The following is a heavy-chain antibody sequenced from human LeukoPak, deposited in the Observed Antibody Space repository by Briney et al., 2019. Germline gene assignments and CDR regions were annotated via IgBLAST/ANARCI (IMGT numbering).Heavy chain of an antibody. Sequence: PGGSLRLSCAASGFTFSSYWMSWVRRAPGKGLEWVANIKEDGSEKYYVDSVKGRFTISRDNAKNSLYLQMNSLRAEDTAVYYCARDQYGSGWYLFDYWGQGTLVTVSS. CDR3: ARDQYGSGWYLFDY. D-gene: IGHD6-19*01. V-gene: IGHV3-7*01. J-gene: IGHJ4*02. CDR1: GFTFSSYW. CDR2: IKEDGSEK.